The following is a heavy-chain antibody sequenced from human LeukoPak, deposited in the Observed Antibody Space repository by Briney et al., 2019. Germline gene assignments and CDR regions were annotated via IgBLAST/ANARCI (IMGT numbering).Heavy chain of an antibody. CDR2: IWYDGSIK. D-gene: IGHD1-26*01. CDR1: GFPFSTYG. Sequence: QSGGSLRLSCVASGFPFSTYGMHWVRQAPGRGLEWVAVIWYDGSIKYYGDSMKGRFTISRDNSKNTLYLQMTSLRVEDTAVYYCARAVGPFDYWGRGTLVTVSS. V-gene: IGHV3-33*01. CDR3: ARAVGPFDY. J-gene: IGHJ4*02.